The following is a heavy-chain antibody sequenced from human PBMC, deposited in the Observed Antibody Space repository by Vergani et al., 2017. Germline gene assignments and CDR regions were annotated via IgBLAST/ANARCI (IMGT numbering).Heavy chain of an antibody. CDR3: ASSFWSGYSPTGADAFDI. D-gene: IGHD3-3*01. CDR2: IYYSGST. Sequence: QLQLQESGPGLVKPSETLSLTCTVSGCSISSSSYYWGWIRQPPGKGLEWIGSIYYSGSTYYNPSLKSRVTISVDTSKNQFSLKLSSVTAADTAVYYCASSFWSGYSPTGADAFDIWGQGTMVTVSS. J-gene: IGHJ3*02. CDR1: GCSISSSSYY. V-gene: IGHV4-39*01.